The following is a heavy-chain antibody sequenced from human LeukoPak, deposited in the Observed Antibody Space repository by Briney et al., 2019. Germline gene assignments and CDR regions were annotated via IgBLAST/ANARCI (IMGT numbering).Heavy chain of an antibody. CDR1: GFTFSSYW. D-gene: IGHD1-26*01. J-gene: IGHJ4*02. V-gene: IGHV3-7*03. Sequence: GGSLRLSCAASGFTFSSYWMSWVRQAPGKGLEWVANIKQDGSEKYYVASVKGRFTISRDNAKNSVYLQMNSLRAEDTAVYYCAKDPSGSHTAIDYWGQGTLVTVSS. CDR2: IKQDGSEK. CDR3: AKDPSGSHTAIDY.